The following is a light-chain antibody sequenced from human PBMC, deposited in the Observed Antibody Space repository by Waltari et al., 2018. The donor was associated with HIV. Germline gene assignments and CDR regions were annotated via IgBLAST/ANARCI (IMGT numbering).Light chain of an antibody. Sequence: QSALTQPRSVSGSPGQSVTISCTGTSSDVGGYNYVSWYQQHPGKAPKLMIYDVSKRPSGVPVRVSGSKSGNTASLTISELQAEDEADYYCCSYVGSGYVFGTGTKVTVL. CDR2: DVS. CDR3: CSYVGSGYV. J-gene: IGLJ1*01. V-gene: IGLV2-11*01. CDR1: SSDVGGYNY.